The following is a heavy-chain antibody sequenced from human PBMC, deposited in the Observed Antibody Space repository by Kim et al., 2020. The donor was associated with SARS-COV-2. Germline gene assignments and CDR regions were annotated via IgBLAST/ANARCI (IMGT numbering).Heavy chain of an antibody. J-gene: IGHJ6*02. CDR1: GYTFTSYD. CDR2: MNPNSGNT. CDR3: ATGLYLTYYYGSGSYSLDYGMAV. D-gene: IGHD3-10*01. V-gene: IGHV1-8*01. Sequence: ASVKVSCKASGYTFTSYDINWVRQATGQGLEWMGWMNPNSGNTGYAQKFQGRVTMTRNTSISTAYMELSSLRSEDTALYYCATGLYLTYYYGSGSYSLDYGMAVWGQGTTVPVSS.